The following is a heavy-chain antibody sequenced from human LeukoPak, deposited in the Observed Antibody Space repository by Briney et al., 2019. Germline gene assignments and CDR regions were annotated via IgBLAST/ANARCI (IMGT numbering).Heavy chain of an antibody. Sequence: SETLSLTCAVYGGSFSGYFWSWIRQPPGKGLEWIGDINHNGGTNYNPSLKSRVTISVDTSKSQFSLKLSSVTAADTAVYYCARAGLAARWVFYYYYMDVWGKGTTVTVSS. CDR1: GGSFSGYF. J-gene: IGHJ6*03. CDR2: INHNGGT. CDR3: ARAGLAARWVFYYYYMDV. D-gene: IGHD6-6*01. V-gene: IGHV4-34*01.